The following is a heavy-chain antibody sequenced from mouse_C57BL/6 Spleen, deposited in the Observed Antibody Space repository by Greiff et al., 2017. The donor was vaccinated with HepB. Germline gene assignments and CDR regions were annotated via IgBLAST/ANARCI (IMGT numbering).Heavy chain of an antibody. CDR3: ARPYDGYYPFAY. Sequence: QVQLQQSGAELVKPGASVKISCKASGYAFSSYWMNWVKQRPGKGLEWIGQIYPGDGDTNYNGQFKGKATLTADKSSSTAYMQLSSLTSEDSAVYFCARPYDGYYPFAYWGQGTLVTVSA. D-gene: IGHD2-3*01. J-gene: IGHJ3*01. CDR2: IYPGDGDT. CDR1: GYAFSSYW. V-gene: IGHV1-80*01.